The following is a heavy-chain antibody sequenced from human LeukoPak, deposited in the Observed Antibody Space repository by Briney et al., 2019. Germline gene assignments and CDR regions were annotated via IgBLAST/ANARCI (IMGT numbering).Heavy chain of an antibody. J-gene: IGHJ4*02. CDR3: ARAPGCSTTSCFTGY. D-gene: IGHD2-2*01. Sequence: GGSLRLSCAASGFTFSNYWMHWVRQAPGKGLVWVSRINTDGSSTNYADSVKGRFTISRDNAKNTLYLQMNSLRDEDTAVYYCARAPGCSTTSCFTGYWGQGTLVTVSS. V-gene: IGHV3-74*01. CDR2: INTDGSST. CDR1: GFTFSNYW.